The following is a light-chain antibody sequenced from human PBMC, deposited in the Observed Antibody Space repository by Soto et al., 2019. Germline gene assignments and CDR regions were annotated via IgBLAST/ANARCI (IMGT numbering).Light chain of an antibody. CDR2: DVF. V-gene: IGLV2-14*03. Sequence: QSALTQPASVSGSPGQSITISCTGTSSDVGAYNYVSWYQQHPGKAPKLMIYDVFNRPSGVSARFSGSKSGNTASLTISGLQAEDEADDFGSSYTNFNSLFGVGTKLTVL. CDR3: SSYTNFNSL. J-gene: IGLJ3*02. CDR1: SSDVGAYNY.